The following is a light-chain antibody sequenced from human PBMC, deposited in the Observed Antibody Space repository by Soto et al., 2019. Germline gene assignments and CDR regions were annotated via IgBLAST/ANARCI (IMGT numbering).Light chain of an antibody. CDR2: EVS. CDR3: CSYAGSSTYVV. J-gene: IGLJ2*01. V-gene: IGLV2-23*02. Sequence: QSALTQPASVSGSPGQSITISCTGTSSDVGSYNLVSWYQQHPGKAPKLVIYEVSKRPSGVSNRFSGSKSGNTASLTISGLQAEDEADYYCCSYAGSSTYVVFGGGTKSPS. CDR1: SSDVGSYNL.